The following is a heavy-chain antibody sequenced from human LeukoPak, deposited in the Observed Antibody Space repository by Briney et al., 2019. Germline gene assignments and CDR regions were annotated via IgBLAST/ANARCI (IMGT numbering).Heavy chain of an antibody. CDR2: INHSGST. D-gene: IGHD3-16*02. CDR1: GGSISSGDYY. CDR3: ARVGDYVWGSYRCGAFDY. V-gene: IGHV4-30-4*08. J-gene: IGHJ4*02. Sequence: SQTLSLTCTVSGGSISSGDYYWSWIRQPPGKGLEWIGEINHSGSTNYNPSLKSRVTISVDTSKNQFSLKLSSVTAADTAVYYCARVGDYVWGSYRCGAFDYWGQGTLVTVSS.